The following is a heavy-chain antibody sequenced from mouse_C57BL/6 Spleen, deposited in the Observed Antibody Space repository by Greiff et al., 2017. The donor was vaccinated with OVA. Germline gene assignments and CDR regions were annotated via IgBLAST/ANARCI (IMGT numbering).Heavy chain of an antibody. J-gene: IGHJ2*01. Sequence: EVQRVESGPGLVKPSQSLSLTCSVTGYSITSGYYWNWIRQFPGNKLEWMGYISYDGSNNYNPSLKNRISITRDTSKNQFFLKLNSVTTEDTATYYCARDDYDEEDYWGQGTTLTVSS. V-gene: IGHV3-6*01. CDR3: ARDDYDEEDY. D-gene: IGHD2-4*01. CDR1: GYSITSGYY. CDR2: ISYDGSN.